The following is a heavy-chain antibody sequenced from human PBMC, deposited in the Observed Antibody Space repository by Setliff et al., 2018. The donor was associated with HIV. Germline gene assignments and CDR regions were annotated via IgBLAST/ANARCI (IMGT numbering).Heavy chain of an antibody. Sequence: SETLSLTCAVYGGAFNGYYWTWIRQSPGRGLEWIGEINHKGVTNYSPSLMRRATISAETSKNQFSLRLSSVTAADTALHFCARAQIAAPRPFDYWGQGTLVTVSS. CDR1: GGAFNGYY. V-gene: IGHV4-34*01. CDR2: INHKGVT. J-gene: IGHJ4*02. D-gene: IGHD2-21*01. CDR3: ARAQIAAPRPFDY.